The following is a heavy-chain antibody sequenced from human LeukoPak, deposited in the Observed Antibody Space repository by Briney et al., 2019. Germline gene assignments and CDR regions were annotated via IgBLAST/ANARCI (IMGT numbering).Heavy chain of an antibody. CDR1: GFTFSSYE. CDR3: AKSRGGFDY. J-gene: IGHJ4*02. D-gene: IGHD3-10*01. Sequence: GGSLRLSCAASGFTFSSYEMNWVRQAPGKGLEWVSYISSSGSTIYYADSVKGRSTISRDNSKNTLYLQMNSLRADDTAVYYCAKSRGGFDYWGQGTLVTVSS. V-gene: IGHV3-48*03. CDR2: ISSSGSTI.